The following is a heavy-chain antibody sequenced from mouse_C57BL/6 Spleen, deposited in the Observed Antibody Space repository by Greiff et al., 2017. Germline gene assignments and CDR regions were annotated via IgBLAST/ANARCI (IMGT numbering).Heavy chain of an antibody. Sequence: EVHLVESGEGLVKPGGSLKLSCAASGFTFSSYAMSWVPQTPEKRLEWVAYISSGGDYIYYADTVKGRLTISRDDASNTLYLQMSSLKSEDTAMYYCTRDKDCPYAMDYWGQGTSGTVSS. CDR2: ISSGGDYI. D-gene: IGHD1-3*01. V-gene: IGHV5-9-1*02. CDR1: GFTFSSYA. CDR3: TRDKDCPYAMDY. J-gene: IGHJ4*01.